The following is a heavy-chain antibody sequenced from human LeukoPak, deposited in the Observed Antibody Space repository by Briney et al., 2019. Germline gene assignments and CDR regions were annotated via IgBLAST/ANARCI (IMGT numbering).Heavy chain of an antibody. D-gene: IGHD6-13*01. CDR2: INWNGGST. Sequence: GGSLRPSCAASGFTFDDYGMSWVRQAPGKGLEWVSGINWNGGSTGYADSVKGRFTISRDNAKNSLYLQMNSLRAEDTALYYCARASVAAAGRSFDYWGQGTLVTVSS. CDR1: GFTFDDYG. CDR3: ARASVAAAGRSFDY. V-gene: IGHV3-20*04. J-gene: IGHJ4*02.